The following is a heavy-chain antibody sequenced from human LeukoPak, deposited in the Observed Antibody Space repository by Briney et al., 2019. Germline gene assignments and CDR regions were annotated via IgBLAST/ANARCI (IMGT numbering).Heavy chain of an antibody. J-gene: IGHJ4*02. Sequence: PAGSLTLSCAASGFTFSSYSMNWVRQAPGKGLEWVSYISSSSTIYYEDSVKGRFTISRDNAKNSLYLQMNSLRDEDTAVYYCAREPDSGYDFDYWGQGTLVTVSS. V-gene: IGHV3-48*02. CDR2: ISSSSTI. CDR1: GFTFSSYS. D-gene: IGHD5-12*01. CDR3: AREPDSGYDFDY.